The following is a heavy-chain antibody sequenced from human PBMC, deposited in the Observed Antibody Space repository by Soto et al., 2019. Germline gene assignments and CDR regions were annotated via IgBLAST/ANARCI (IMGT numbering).Heavy chain of an antibody. D-gene: IGHD1-26*01. CDR1: GYTFTSYG. CDR3: ARDRFDVGATNWFDP. CDR2: ISAYNGNT. Sequence: QVQLVQSGAEVKKPGASVKVSCKASGYTFTSYGISWVRQAPGQGLEWMGWISAYNGNTNYAQKLQGRVTMTADTSRTTAYMELRSLRSEDTAVYYCARDRFDVGATNWFDPWGAGTLVTVSS. J-gene: IGHJ5*02. V-gene: IGHV1-18*01.